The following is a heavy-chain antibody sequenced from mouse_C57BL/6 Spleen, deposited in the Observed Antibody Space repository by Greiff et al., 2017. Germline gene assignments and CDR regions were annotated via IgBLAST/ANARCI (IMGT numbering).Heavy chain of an antibody. J-gene: IGHJ4*01. CDR1: GYTFTDYN. Sequence: EVKLQESGPELVKPGASVKIPCKASGYTFTDYNMDWVKQSHGKSLEWIGDINPNNGGTIYNQKFKGKATLTVDKSSSTAYMEIRSLTSEDTAVYYCARGDYGSRHAMDYWGQGTSVTVSS. V-gene: IGHV1-18*01. D-gene: IGHD1-1*01. CDR3: ARGDYGSRHAMDY. CDR2: INPNNGGT.